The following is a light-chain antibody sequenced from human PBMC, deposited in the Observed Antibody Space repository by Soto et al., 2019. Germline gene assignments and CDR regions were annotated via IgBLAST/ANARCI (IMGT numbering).Light chain of an antibody. CDR2: GNS. Sequence: QSVLTQPPSVSGAPGQRVTISCTGSSSNIGAGYDVHWYQQLPGTATKLLIYGNSNRPSGVPDRFSGSKSGTSASLAITGLQAEDEADYYCQSYDSSLSGRVFGRGTKLTVL. CDR3: QSYDSSLSGRV. CDR1: SSNIGAGYD. V-gene: IGLV1-40*01. J-gene: IGLJ3*02.